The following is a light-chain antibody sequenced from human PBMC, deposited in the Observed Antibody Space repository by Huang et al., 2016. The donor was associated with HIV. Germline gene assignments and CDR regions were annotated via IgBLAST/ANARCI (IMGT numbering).Light chain of an antibody. CDR3: QQRNNWPPWT. J-gene: IGKJ1*01. CDR2: DAS. CDR1: QSIVSY. V-gene: IGKV3-11*01. Sequence: EIVLTQSPATLSLSPGEGATLSCRASQSIVSYLAWYQQRPGQAPMLLIYDASIRATGIRARLSGRGSGTDFTLTISSLEPEDFAVYYCQQRNNWPPWTFGQGTKVELK.